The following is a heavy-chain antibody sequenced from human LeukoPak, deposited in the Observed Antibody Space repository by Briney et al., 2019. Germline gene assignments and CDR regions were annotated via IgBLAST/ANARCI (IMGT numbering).Heavy chain of an antibody. Sequence: GASVKVSCKASGGTFSSYAISWVRQAPGQGPEWMGGIIPIFGTANYAQKFQGRVTITADESTSTAYMELSSLRSEDTAVYYCARVGYYGSGSRIVYDWFDPWGQGTLVTVSS. CDR2: IIPIFGTA. D-gene: IGHD3-10*01. CDR1: GGTFSSYA. J-gene: IGHJ5*02. CDR3: ARVGYYGSGSRIVYDWFDP. V-gene: IGHV1-69*13.